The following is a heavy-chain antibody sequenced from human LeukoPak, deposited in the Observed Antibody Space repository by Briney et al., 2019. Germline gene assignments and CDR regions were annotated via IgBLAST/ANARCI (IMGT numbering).Heavy chain of an antibody. Sequence: GGSLRLSCAASGFTFNNYAMTWVRQAPGKGLEWVSGISASGGSTYYADSVKGRFTISRDNSMNTLFLQMNSLRADDTAVYYCARTIYYYGSGSPLGEFDYWGQGTLVTVSS. CDR2: ISASGGST. CDR1: GFTFNNYA. CDR3: ARTIYYYGSGSPLGEFDY. J-gene: IGHJ4*02. V-gene: IGHV3-23*01. D-gene: IGHD3-10*01.